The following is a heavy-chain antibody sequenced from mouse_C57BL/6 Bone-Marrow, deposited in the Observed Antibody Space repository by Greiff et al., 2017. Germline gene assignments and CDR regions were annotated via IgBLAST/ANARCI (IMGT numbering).Heavy chain of an antibody. CDR3: ARYDYDLGNYAMDY. Sequence: EVKLVESGGGLVKPGGSLKLSCAASGFTFSSYAMSWVRQTPEKRLEWVATISDGGSYTYYPDNVKGRFTISRDNAKNNLYLQMSHLKSEDTAMYYCARYDYDLGNYAMDYWGQGTSVTVSS. D-gene: IGHD2-4*01. J-gene: IGHJ4*01. CDR2: ISDGGSYT. CDR1: GFTFSSYA. V-gene: IGHV5-4*03.